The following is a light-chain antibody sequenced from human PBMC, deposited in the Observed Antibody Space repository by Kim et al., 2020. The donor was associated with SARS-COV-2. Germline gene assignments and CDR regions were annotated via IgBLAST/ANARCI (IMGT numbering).Light chain of an antibody. CDR2: SDN. Sequence: AQAQMARITCGGNNIGSKAVHWYQQKPGQDPVVVIYSDNNRPSGIPERFSGSNPGNTTTLTISRLEARDEADYYCQVWDSSGDHNVFGSGTKVTVL. J-gene: IGLJ6*01. V-gene: IGLV3-12*01. CDR1: NIGSKA. CDR3: QVWDSSGDHNV.